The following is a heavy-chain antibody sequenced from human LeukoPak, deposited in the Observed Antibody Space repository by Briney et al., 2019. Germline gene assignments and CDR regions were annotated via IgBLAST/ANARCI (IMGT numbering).Heavy chain of an antibody. CDR2: IYSSGNT. CDR3: ARQGGWYHDY. J-gene: IGHJ4*02. CDR1: GGSISSYY. V-gene: IGHV4-59*08. Sequence: SETLPLTCTVSGGSISSYYWSWIRQPPGKGLEWIGYIYSSGNTNYNPSLKSRVTISVVTSKNQFSLKLTSVTAADTAVYYCARQGGWYHDYWGQGTLVTVSS. D-gene: IGHD6-19*01.